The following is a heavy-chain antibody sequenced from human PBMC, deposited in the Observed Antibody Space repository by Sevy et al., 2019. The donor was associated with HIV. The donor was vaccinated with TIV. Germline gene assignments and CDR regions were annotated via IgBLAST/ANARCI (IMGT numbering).Heavy chain of an antibody. J-gene: IGHJ4*02. D-gene: IGHD1-26*01. CDR2: IYYSGST. V-gene: IGHV4-59*12. CDR1: GGSISSYY. CDR3: AGFGMGERWPFDY. Sequence: SETLSLTCTVSGGSISSYYWSWIRQPPGKGLEWIGYIYYSGSTNYNPSLKSRVTISVDTSKNQFSLKLSSVTAADTAVYYCAGFGMGERWPFDYWGQGTLVTVSS.